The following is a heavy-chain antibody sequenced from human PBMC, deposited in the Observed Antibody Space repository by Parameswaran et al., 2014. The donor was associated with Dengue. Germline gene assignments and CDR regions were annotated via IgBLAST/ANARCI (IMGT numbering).Heavy chain of an antibody. Sequence: WVRQAPGQRLEWMGWINAGNGNTKYSQNFQGRVTITRDTSATTAYMELSSLRSEDTAVYYCARGEYQLLYEYYFDYWGQGTLVTVSS. V-gene: IGHV1-3*01. D-gene: IGHD2-2*02. J-gene: IGHJ4*02. CDR3: ARGEYQLLYEYYFDY. CDR2: INAGNGNT.